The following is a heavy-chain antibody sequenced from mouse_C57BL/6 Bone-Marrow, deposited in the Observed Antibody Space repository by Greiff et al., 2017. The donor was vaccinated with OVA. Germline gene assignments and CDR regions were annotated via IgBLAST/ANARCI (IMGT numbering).Heavy chain of an antibody. Sequence: EVQLVESGPGLVKPSQSLSLTCSVTGYSITSGYYWNWIRQFPGNKLEWMGYISYDGSNNYNPSLKNRISITRDTSKNQFFLKLNSVTTEDTATYYCAGEEYSNFHWYFDVWGTGTTVTVSS. J-gene: IGHJ1*03. CDR2: ISYDGSN. CDR1: GYSITSGYY. V-gene: IGHV3-6*01. CDR3: AGEEYSNFHWYFDV. D-gene: IGHD2-5*01.